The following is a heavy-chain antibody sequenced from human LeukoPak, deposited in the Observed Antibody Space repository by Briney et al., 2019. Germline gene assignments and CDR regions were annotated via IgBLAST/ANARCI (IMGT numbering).Heavy chain of an antibody. J-gene: IGHJ3*02. CDR3: ARGGGGNPGAFDI. Sequence: PSETLSLTCTVSGGSISSYYWNWIRQPPGKGLEWIGYIYYSGSTNYNPSLKSRVTISVDTSKNQFSLKLSSVTAADTAVYYCARGGGGNPGAFDIWGQGTMVTVSS. V-gene: IGHV4-59*01. CDR1: GGSISSYY. D-gene: IGHD4-23*01. CDR2: IYYSGST.